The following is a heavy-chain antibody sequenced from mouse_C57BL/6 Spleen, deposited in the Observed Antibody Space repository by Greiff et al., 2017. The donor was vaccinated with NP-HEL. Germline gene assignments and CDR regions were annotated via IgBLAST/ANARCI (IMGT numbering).Heavy chain of an antibody. V-gene: IGHV5-9-1*02. CDR1: GFTFSSYA. D-gene: IGHD2-3*01. CDR2: ISSGGDYS. J-gene: IGHJ3*01. CDR3: TRDDGNYDWFAY. Sequence: EVMLVESGEGLVKPGGSLKLSCAASGFTFSSYAMSWVRQTPEKRLEWVAYISSGGDYSYYADTVKGRFTISRDNARKNLYLQMSSLKSEDTAMYYCTRDDGNYDWFAYWGQGTLVTVAA.